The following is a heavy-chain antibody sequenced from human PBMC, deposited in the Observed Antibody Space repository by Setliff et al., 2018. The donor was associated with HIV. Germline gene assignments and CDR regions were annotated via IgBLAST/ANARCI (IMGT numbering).Heavy chain of an antibody. V-gene: IGHV3-11*01. J-gene: IGHJ4*02. Sequence: GESLNISCAASGFTLTDHHLNWIRQAPGKGLEWVSYISHSGGTIKYGDSVRGRFTISRDIAKSSLYLQLDSLSVEDTAVYYCASGALLPTIDYWGRGTLVTVSS. CDR3: ASGALLPTIDY. CDR1: GFTLTDHH. D-gene: IGHD3-10*01. CDR2: ISHSGGTI.